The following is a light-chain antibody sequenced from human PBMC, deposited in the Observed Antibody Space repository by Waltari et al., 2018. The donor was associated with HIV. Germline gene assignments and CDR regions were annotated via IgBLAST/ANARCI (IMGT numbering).Light chain of an antibody. CDR3: CAYAAGHVAYV. CDR2: DVY. Sequence: QSALTQPPSVSGSPGQSVPISCTGSTSDVGSYNYVSWYQQYPGKAPQLIIFDVYQRPSGVPEGCSGSRSGNTASLTISGLQTEDEADYVCCAYAAGHVAYVVGTGT. V-gene: IGLV2-11*01. J-gene: IGLJ1*01. CDR1: TSDVGSYNY.